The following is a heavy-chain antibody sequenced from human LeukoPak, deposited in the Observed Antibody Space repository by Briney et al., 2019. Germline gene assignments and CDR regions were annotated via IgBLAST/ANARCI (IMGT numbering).Heavy chain of an antibody. D-gene: IGHD3-22*01. Sequence: PSETPSLTCTVSGGSISSSSYYWGWIRQPPGKGPEWIGSIYYSGSTYYNPSLKSRVTISVDTSKNQFSLKLSSVTAADTAVYYCARPGYYDSSGYYEWVYWGQGTLVTVSS. CDR1: GGSISSSSYY. CDR2: IYYSGST. J-gene: IGHJ4*02. CDR3: ARPGYYDSSGYYEWVY. V-gene: IGHV4-39*01.